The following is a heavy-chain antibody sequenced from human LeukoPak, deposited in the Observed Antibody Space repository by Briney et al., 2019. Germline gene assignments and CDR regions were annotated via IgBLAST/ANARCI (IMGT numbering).Heavy chain of an antibody. CDR1: GFTFSSYS. V-gene: IGHV3-21*01. D-gene: IGHD2-15*01. CDR2: ISSSSSYI. CDR3: ARVLCSGGSCYINWFDP. Sequence: GGSLRLSCAASGFTFSSYSMNWVRQAPGKGLEWVSSISSSSSYIYYADSVKGRFTISRDNAKNSPYLQMNSLRAEDTAVYYCARVLCSGGSCYINWFDPWGQGTLVTVSS. J-gene: IGHJ5*02.